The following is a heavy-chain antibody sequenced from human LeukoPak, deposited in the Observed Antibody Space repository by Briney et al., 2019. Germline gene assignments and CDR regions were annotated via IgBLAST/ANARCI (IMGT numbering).Heavy chain of an antibody. CDR3: AGYYAWTNYFDY. V-gene: IGHV4-34*01. CDR1: GGSFSDCY. Sequence: SETLSLTCAVYGGSFSDCYWSWIRQPPGKGLEWIAKINHSGNTNYNPSLKSRVTISVDTSKNQFSLKLSSVTAADMAVYYCAGYYAWTNYFDYWGQGTLVTVSS. CDR2: INHSGNT. J-gene: IGHJ4*02. D-gene: IGHD3-22*01.